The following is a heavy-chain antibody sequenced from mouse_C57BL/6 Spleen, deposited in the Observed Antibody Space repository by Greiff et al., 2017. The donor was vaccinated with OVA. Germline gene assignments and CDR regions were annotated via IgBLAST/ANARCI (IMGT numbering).Heavy chain of an antibody. V-gene: IGHV5-12*01. CDR3: ARWGTTGRGYAMDY. CDR2: ISNCGGGT. CDR1: GFTFTDYY. D-gene: IGHD1-1*01. J-gene: IGHJ4*01. Sequence: EVKLMESGAGLVQPGGSLKLSCEASGFTFTDYYMNWVRQTPGKSLEWVGYISNCGGGTNYPDTVKGRSTISRDNAKNTVYMQMSRLKSEDTAMYYCARWGTTGRGYAMDYWGQGTSVTVSS.